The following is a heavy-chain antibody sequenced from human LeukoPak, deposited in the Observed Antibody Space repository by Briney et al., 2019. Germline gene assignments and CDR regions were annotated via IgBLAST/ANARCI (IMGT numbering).Heavy chain of an antibody. CDR3: AREHSGGWYVLVDY. D-gene: IGHD6-19*01. Sequence: GGSLRLSCAASGFIFSRYEMNWVRQAPGKGLEWVSYISSSSSTIHYADSVRGRFTISRDNAKNSLYLQMNSLRAEDTAVYYCAREHSGGWYVLVDYWGQGTLVAASS. J-gene: IGHJ4*02. CDR2: ISSSSSTI. V-gene: IGHV3-48*03. CDR1: GFIFSRYE.